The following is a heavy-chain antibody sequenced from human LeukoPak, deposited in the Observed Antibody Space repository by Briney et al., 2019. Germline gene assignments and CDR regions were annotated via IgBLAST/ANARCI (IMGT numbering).Heavy chain of an antibody. Sequence: PGGSLRLSCAASEFSVGSNYMTWVRQAPGKGLVWVSRINSGGINTSYADSVKGRFTISRDNAKDSLYLQMNSLGPEDTAVYYCARDPYSGNYGNYYYYYMDVWGKGTTVTISS. CDR2: INSGGINT. D-gene: IGHD1-26*01. V-gene: IGHV3-74*01. CDR3: ARDPYSGNYGNYYYYYMDV. J-gene: IGHJ6*03. CDR1: EFSVGSNY.